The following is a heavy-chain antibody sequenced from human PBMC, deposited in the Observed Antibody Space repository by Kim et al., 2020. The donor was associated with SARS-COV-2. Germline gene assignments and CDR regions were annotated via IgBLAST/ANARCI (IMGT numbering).Heavy chain of an antibody. D-gene: IGHD3-22*01. Sequence: GGSLRLSCAASGFTFSSYGMHWVRQAPGKGLEWVAVIWYDGSNKYYADSVKGRFTISRDNSKNTLYLQMNSLRAEDTAVYYCARESWYYDSSGYIYYYYGMDVWGQGTTVTVSS. CDR2: IWYDGSNK. J-gene: IGHJ6*02. CDR1: GFTFSSYG. V-gene: IGHV3-33*01. CDR3: ARESWYYDSSGYIYYYYGMDV.